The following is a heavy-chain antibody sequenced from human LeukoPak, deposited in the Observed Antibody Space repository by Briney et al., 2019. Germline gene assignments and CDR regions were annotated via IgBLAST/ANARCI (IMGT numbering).Heavy chain of an antibody. CDR2: IYYSGST. CDR1: GGSISSYY. CDR3: ARGREFLDFWSGYYPPAFDY. V-gene: IGHV4-59*01. D-gene: IGHD3-3*01. J-gene: IGHJ4*02. Sequence: SETLSLTCTVSGGSISSYYWSWIRQPPGKGLEWIRYIYYSGSTNYNPSLKSRVTISVDTSKNQFSLKLSSVTAADTAVYYCARGREFLDFWSGYYPPAFDYWGQGTLVTVSS.